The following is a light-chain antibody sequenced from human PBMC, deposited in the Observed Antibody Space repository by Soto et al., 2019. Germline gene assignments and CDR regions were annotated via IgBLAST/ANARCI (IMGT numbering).Light chain of an antibody. CDR2: EVT. CDR3: GSYSSTTTREV. J-gene: IGLJ1*01. CDR1: SSDVGGYDF. V-gene: IGLV2-14*01. Sequence: QSVVAQPACVSGSPGQSITISCTGASSDVGGYDFVSWYQHHPGTPPKLIIYEVTHRPSGVSHRFSGSKSASTASLTISGLQVEDEADYFCGSYSSTTTREVFGTGTKVTVL.